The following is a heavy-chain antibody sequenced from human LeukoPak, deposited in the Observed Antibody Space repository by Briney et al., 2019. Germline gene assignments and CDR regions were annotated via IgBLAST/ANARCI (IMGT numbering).Heavy chain of an antibody. D-gene: IGHD3-10*01. CDR1: GYTFTSYD. CDR3: ARGPSVWYYYGSGSYYNVWYYYYYMDV. V-gene: IGHV1-8*01. Sequence: ASVKVSCKASGYTFTSYDINWVRQATGQGLEWMGWMNPNSGNTGYAQKFQGGVTMTRNTAISTAYMELSSLRSEDTAVYYCARGPSVWYYYGSGSYYNVWYYYYYMDVWGKGTTVTVSS. CDR2: MNPNSGNT. J-gene: IGHJ6*03.